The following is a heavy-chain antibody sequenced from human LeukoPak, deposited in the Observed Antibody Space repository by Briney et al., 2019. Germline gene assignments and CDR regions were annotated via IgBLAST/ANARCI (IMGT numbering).Heavy chain of an antibody. V-gene: IGHV1-18*01. Sequence: SSVKVSCKASGYTFTSYGISWVRQAPGQGLEWMGWISAYNGNTNYAQKLQGRVTMTTDTSTSTAYMELRSLRSDDTAVYYCTRDLGQWLLQGIFFDYWGQGTLVTVSS. J-gene: IGHJ4*02. CDR2: ISAYNGNT. D-gene: IGHD5-12*01. CDR1: GYTFTSYG. CDR3: TRDLGQWLLQGIFFDY.